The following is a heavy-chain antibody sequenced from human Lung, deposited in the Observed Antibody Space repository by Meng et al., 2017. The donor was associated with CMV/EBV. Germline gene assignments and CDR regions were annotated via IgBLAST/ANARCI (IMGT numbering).Heavy chain of an antibody. CDR1: GGTFSSYT. D-gene: IGHD2-8*01. J-gene: IGHJ4*02. Sequence: SCKASGGTFSSYTISWVRQAPGQGLEWMGRIIPILGIANYAQKFQGRVTITADKSTSTAYMELSSLRSEDTAVYYCARGDIVLMAFDYWGQGTLVTVSS. V-gene: IGHV1-69*02. CDR2: IIPILGIA. CDR3: ARGDIVLMAFDY.